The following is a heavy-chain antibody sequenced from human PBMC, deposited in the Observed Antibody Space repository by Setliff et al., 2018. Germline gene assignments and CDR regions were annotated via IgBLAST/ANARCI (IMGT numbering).Heavy chain of an antibody. Sequence: GESLKISCKASGYSFTDYWYAWLRQVPGKGLEWMGILYPSNSNIKYSPSFEAQITFSVDKSITTAYLQWSSLKASDTAIYYWARHRVGNSGYAIPILDFWGQGALVTVSS. J-gene: IGHJ4*02. CDR3: ARHRVGNSGYAIPILDF. D-gene: IGHD5-12*01. CDR1: GYSFTDYW. CDR2: LYPSNSNI. V-gene: IGHV5-51*01.